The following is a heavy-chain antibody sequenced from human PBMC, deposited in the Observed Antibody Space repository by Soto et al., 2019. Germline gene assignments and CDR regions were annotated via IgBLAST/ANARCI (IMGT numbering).Heavy chain of an antibody. CDR2: IYYSGST. J-gene: IGHJ6*02. Sequence: PSETLSLTCTVSGGSISSSSYYWGWIRQPPGKGLEWIGSIYYSGSTYYNPSLKSRVTISVDTSKNQFSLKLSSVTAADTAVYYCARVALLRYFDWLPDSRLYGMDVWGQGTTVTVSS. D-gene: IGHD3-9*01. CDR1: GGSISSSSYY. CDR3: ARVALLRYFDWLPDSRLYGMDV. V-gene: IGHV4-39*01.